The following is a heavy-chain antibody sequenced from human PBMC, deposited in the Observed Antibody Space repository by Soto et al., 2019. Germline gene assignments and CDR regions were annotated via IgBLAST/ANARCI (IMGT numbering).Heavy chain of an antibody. V-gene: IGHV1-69*02. Sequence: SVEVSCKASGGTFSSYTISWVRQAPGQGLEWMGRIIPILGIANYAQKFQGRVTITADKSTSTAYMELSSLRSEDTAVYYCARAGVAPKTEFDYWGQGTLVTVSS. D-gene: IGHD5-12*01. J-gene: IGHJ4*02. CDR3: ARAGVAPKTEFDY. CDR2: IIPILGIA. CDR1: GGTFSSYT.